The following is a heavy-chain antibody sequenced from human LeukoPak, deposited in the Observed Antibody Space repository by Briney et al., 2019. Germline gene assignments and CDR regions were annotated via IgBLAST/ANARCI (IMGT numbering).Heavy chain of an antibody. V-gene: IGHV5-51*01. J-gene: IGHJ4*02. D-gene: IGHD4-17*01. CDR1: GYSFISYW. CDR2: IYPGDSDT. Sequence: GESLKISCKGSGYSFISYWIGWVRQMPGKGLEWMGIIYPGDSDTRYSPSFQGQVTISADKSISTAYLQWSSLKASDTAMYYCARQVLTTTVTTSQFDYWGQGTLVTVSS. CDR3: ARQVLTTTVTTSQFDY.